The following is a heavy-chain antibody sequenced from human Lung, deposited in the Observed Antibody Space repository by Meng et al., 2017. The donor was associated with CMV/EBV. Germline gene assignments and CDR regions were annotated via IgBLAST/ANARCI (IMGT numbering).Heavy chain of an antibody. V-gene: IGHV3-23*01. J-gene: IGHJ2*01. D-gene: IGHD2-2*02. Sequence: SXMFSCASSDSTFSSCAISLVRQAPGKGLEWVSASSGSGGSTYYADSVKGRFTISRDNSKNTLYLQMNSMRAEDTAVYDCANLGIYCSSTNCYTWTNCYFDLXGRGXLVTVSS. CDR2: SSGSGGST. CDR3: ANLGIYCSSTNCYTWTNCYFDL. CDR1: DSTFSSCA.